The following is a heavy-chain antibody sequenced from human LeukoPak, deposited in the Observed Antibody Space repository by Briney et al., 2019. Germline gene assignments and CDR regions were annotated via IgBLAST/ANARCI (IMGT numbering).Heavy chain of an antibody. J-gene: IGHJ5*02. CDR3: AKDSSGYDPPRWAWFDP. CDR1: GFTFSSYA. Sequence: LPGGSLRLSCAASGFTFSSYAMSWVRQAPGKGLEWVSAISGSGGSTYYADSVKGRFTISRDNSKNTLYLQMNSLRAEDTAVYYCAKDSSGYDPPRWAWFDPWGQGTLVTVSS. CDR2: ISGSGGST. V-gene: IGHV3-23*01. D-gene: IGHD5-12*01.